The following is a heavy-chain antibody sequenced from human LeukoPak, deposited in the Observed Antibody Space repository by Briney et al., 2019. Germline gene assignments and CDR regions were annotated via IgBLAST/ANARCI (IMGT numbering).Heavy chain of an antibody. D-gene: IGHD3-22*01. CDR2: IRSKANSYAT. Sequence: GGSLRLSCATSGFTFSGSAMHWVRQASGKGLEWVGRIRSKANSYATAYAASVKGRFTISRDDSKNTAYLQMNSLRAEDTAVYYCARDKEDSSGFPLGYWGQGTLVTVSS. CDR1: GFTFSGSA. V-gene: IGHV3-73*01. CDR3: ARDKEDSSGFPLGY. J-gene: IGHJ4*02.